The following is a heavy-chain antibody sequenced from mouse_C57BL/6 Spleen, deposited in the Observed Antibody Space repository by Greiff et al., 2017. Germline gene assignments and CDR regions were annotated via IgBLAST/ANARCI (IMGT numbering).Heavy chain of an antibody. Sequence: VQLQQPGAELVRPGSSVKLSCKASGYTFTSYWMHWVKQRPIQGLEWIGNIDPSDSETYYNQKFKDKATLTVDKSSSTAYMQLSSLTSEDSAVYYCARNGYYGSSYAMDYWGQGTSVTVSS. J-gene: IGHJ4*01. CDR1: GYTFTSYW. V-gene: IGHV1-52*01. D-gene: IGHD1-1*01. CDR3: ARNGYYGSSYAMDY. CDR2: IDPSDSET.